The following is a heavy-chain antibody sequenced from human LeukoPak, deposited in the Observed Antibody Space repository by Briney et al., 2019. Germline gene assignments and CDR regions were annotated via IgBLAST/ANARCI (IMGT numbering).Heavy chain of an antibody. D-gene: IGHD6-13*01. J-gene: IGHJ4*02. CDR2: IYPGDSDT. Sequence: GESLKISCKGSGYSFTSYWIGWVRQMPGKGLEWMGIIYPGDSDTRYSPSFQGQVTISADKSISTAYLQWSSLKASDTAMYYCVRRVAYTYSSSWYYFDYWGQGTLVTVSS. CDR1: GYSFTSYW. V-gene: IGHV5-51*01. CDR3: VRRVAYTYSSSWYYFDY.